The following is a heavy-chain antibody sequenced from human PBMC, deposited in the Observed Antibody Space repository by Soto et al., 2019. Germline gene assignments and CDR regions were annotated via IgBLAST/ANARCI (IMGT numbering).Heavy chain of an antibody. CDR1: GFTFDDYA. D-gene: IGHD5-12*01. CDR2: ISWNSGSI. V-gene: IGHV3-9*01. CDR3: VKSRGGNNFDFFD. Sequence: GGSLRLSCAASGFTFDDYAMHWVRQAPGKGLEWVSGISWNSGSIGYADSVKGRFTISRDNAKNTLYLQMSSLSADDTAVYYCVKSRGGNNFDFFDWGQGALVTVSS. J-gene: IGHJ4*02.